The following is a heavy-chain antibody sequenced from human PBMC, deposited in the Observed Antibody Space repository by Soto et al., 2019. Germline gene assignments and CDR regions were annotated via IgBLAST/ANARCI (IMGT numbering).Heavy chain of an antibody. CDR3: AKIEGIQLWYYTFDY. CDR1: GFTFSSYA. Sequence: GGSLRLSCAASGFTFSSYAMSWVRQAPGKGLEWVSAINGSGGSTYYADSVKGRFTISRDNSKNTLYLQMNSLRAEETAVYYCAKIEGIQLWYYTFDYWGQGTLVTVSS. V-gene: IGHV3-23*01. D-gene: IGHD5-18*01. CDR2: INGSGGST. J-gene: IGHJ4*02.